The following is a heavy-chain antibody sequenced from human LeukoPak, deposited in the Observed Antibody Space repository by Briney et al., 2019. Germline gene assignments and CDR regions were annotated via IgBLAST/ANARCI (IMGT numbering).Heavy chain of an antibody. J-gene: IGHJ4*02. CDR1: GFSFSSYG. D-gene: IGHD4-17*01. CDR2: ISYDGSNK. CDR3: ASGLYGDLGFDY. V-gene: IGHV3-30*03. Sequence: GSLRLSCAASGFSFSSYGMHWVRQATGKGLEWVAVISYDGSNKNYADSVKGRFTISRDNSKNTLDLQMNSLRAEDTAVYYCASGLYGDLGFDYWGQGTLVTVSS.